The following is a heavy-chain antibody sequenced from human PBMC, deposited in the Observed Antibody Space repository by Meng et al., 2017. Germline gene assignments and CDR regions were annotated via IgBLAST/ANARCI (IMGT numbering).Heavy chain of an antibody. V-gene: IGHV4-59*01. CDR3: ARDRYCSGGTCYLDAFDI. Sequence: GSLRLSCTVSGGSISTYYWNWIRQPPGKGLEWIAYMDNSGRSDYNPSLKSRVTISLDTSKNQFSLKLSSVTAADTAVYYCARDRYCSGGTCYLDAFDIWGQGTMVTVSS. CDR1: GGSISTYY. D-gene: IGHD2-15*01. J-gene: IGHJ3*02. CDR2: MDNSGRS.